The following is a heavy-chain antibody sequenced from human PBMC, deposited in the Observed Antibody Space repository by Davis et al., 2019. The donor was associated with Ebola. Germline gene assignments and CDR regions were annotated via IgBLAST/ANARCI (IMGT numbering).Heavy chain of an antibody. Sequence: AASVKVSCKASGYTFTNYGITWVRQAPGQGLEWMGWINPHNGNTNYAQNVQGRVIMTSDTATTTAYMEVGSLRSDDTAVYYCARVDTAMVTFWFDPWGQGTLVTVSS. CDR3: ARVDTAMVTFWFDP. V-gene: IGHV1-18*04. CDR2: INPHNGNT. CDR1: GYTFTNYG. D-gene: IGHD5-18*01. J-gene: IGHJ5*02.